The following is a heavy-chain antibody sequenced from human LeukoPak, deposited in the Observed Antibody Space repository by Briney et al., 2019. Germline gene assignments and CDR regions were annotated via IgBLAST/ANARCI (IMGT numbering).Heavy chain of an antibody. D-gene: IGHD1-26*01. CDR2: LYYSGNT. V-gene: IGHV4-59*01. J-gene: IGHJ4*02. CDR3: ARGEYEDLVDN. Sequence: TSETLSLTCTASGGSISDYYWSWIRQSPVRGLEWIGYLYYSGNTNYNPSLKSRLTISRDMAKNQFSLKLSSVTSADTAVYYCARGEYEDLVDNWGQGTLVTVSS. CDR1: GGSISDYY.